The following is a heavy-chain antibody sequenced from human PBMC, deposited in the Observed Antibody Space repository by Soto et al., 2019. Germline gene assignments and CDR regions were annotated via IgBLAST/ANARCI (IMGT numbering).Heavy chain of an antibody. CDR3: VKDGVARNGNWDWFDP. V-gene: IGHV3-23*01. J-gene: IGHJ5*02. CDR2: IHGEGAGS. Sequence: EVELLESGGGLVQPGGSVRLSCAASGFTFRNYAMSWVRQAPGKGLEWVSSIHGEGAGSFYTDAVKGRFTVSRDDSKETLDLQMSSLRSDDTAVYYCVKDGVARNGNWDWFDPWGQGTLVTVAS. CDR1: GFTFRNYA. D-gene: IGHD6-19*01.